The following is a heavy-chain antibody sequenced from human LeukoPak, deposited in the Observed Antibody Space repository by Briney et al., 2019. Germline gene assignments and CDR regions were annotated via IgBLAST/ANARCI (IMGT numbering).Heavy chain of an antibody. V-gene: IGHV1-18*01. CDR2: ITAYNGNT. CDR1: GYTFTSYS. Sequence: ASVKVSCKASGYTFTSYSISWVRQAPGQGLEWMGWITAYNGNTNYAQNLQGRVTMTTDTSTSTAYMELRSLRSDDTAVYYCARVSGSGYYYVGVFDIWGQGTMVTVSS. J-gene: IGHJ3*02. D-gene: IGHD3-22*01. CDR3: ARVSGSGYYYVGVFDI.